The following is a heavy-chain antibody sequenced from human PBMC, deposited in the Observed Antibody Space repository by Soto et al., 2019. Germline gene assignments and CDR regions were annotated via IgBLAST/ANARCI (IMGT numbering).Heavy chain of an antibody. J-gene: IGHJ5*02. V-gene: IGHV4-30-2*01. CDR1: GDSISSGGYS. Sequence: QLQLQESGSGLVKPSQTLSLTCAVSGDSISSGGYSWSWIRQPPGKGLEWIGYIYHSGSTYYNPCRKSRVTISVDRSKNQFSLKLSSVTAADTAVYYCARAPGYSGNWFDPWGQGTLVTVSS. CDR2: IYHSGST. CDR3: ARAPGYSGNWFDP. D-gene: IGHD1-26*01.